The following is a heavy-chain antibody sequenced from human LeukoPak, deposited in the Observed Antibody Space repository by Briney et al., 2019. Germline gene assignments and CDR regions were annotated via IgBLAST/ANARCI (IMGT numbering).Heavy chain of an antibody. V-gene: IGHV3-21*01. CDR2: ISGSSSYI. Sequence: GGSLRLSCAASGFTFSSYNMNWVRQAPGKGLEWVSSISGSSSYIYYADSLKGRFTISRDNAKNSLYLQMNSLRAEDTAVYYCAGDSTQSHDYGDYDYWGQGTLVTVSS. D-gene: IGHD4-17*01. J-gene: IGHJ4*02. CDR3: AGDSTQSHDYGDYDY. CDR1: GFTFSSYN.